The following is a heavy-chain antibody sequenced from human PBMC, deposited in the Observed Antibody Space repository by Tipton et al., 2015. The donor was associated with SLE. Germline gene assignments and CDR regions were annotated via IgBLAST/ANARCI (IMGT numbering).Heavy chain of an antibody. CDR2: IYYSGST. V-gene: IGHV4-59*01. D-gene: IGHD4-23*01. Sequence: LRLSCAVYGGSISSYYWSWIRQPPGKGLEWIGYIYYSGSTNYNPSLKSRVTISVDTSKNQFSLKLSSVTAADTAVYYCARDPGSGNSDLGYWGQGTLVTVSS. CDR3: ARDPGSGNSDLGY. CDR1: GGSISSYY. J-gene: IGHJ4*02.